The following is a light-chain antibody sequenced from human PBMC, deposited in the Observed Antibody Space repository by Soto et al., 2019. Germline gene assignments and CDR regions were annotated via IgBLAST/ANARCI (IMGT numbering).Light chain of an antibody. CDR3: SSYADSISVL. CDR2: EVT. V-gene: IGLV2-8*01. CDR1: SSDVGAYNY. Sequence: QSALTQPPSAPGSPGQSVTISCTGTSSDVGAYNYVSWYQQHPGKAPKLMIYEVTKRPSGVPDRFSGSKSGNTASLTVSGLQAEDEADYYCSSYADSISVLFGGGTQLTVL. J-gene: IGLJ3*02.